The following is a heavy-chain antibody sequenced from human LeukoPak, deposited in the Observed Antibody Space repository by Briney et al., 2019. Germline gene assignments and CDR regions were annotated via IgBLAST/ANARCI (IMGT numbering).Heavy chain of an antibody. D-gene: IGHD3-10*01. CDR2: ISYDGSNE. V-gene: IGHV3-30-3*01. Sequence: GRSLRLSCVASGFTFSNYVMHWVRQAPGTGLEWVALISYDGSNENYADSVKGRFTISRDNSKNTLYLQMNSLRAEDTAVYYCARFFRITKTTGMDVWGQGTTVTVSS. CDR1: GFTFSNYV. CDR3: ARFFRITKTTGMDV. J-gene: IGHJ6*02.